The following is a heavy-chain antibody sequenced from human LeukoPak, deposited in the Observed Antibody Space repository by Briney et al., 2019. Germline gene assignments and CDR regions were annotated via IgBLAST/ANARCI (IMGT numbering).Heavy chain of an antibody. J-gene: IGHJ5*02. V-gene: IGHV3-11*01. Sequence: GGSLRLSCAASGFTFSDYYMSWIRQAPGKGLAWVSYISSSGSTIYYADSVKGRFTISRDNAKNSLYLQMNSLRAEDTAVYYCARVLYYDSSGSLNWFDPWGQGTLVTVSS. CDR3: ARVLYYDSSGSLNWFDP. CDR2: ISSSGSTI. CDR1: GFTFSDYY. D-gene: IGHD3-22*01.